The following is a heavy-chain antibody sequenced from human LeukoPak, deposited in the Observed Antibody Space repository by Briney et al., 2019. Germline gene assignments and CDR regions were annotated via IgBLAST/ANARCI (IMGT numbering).Heavy chain of an antibody. CDR3: AKGRYYDSSGPIDY. Sequence: GGSLRLSCAASGFTFSSYAMSWVRQAPGKGLEWISAISSSGISTYYADSVKGRFTISRDNSKNTLYLQMNSLRAEDTAVYYCAKGRYYDSSGPIDYWGQGTLVTVSS. D-gene: IGHD3-22*01. V-gene: IGHV3-23*01. CDR2: ISSSGIST. CDR1: GFTFSSYA. J-gene: IGHJ4*02.